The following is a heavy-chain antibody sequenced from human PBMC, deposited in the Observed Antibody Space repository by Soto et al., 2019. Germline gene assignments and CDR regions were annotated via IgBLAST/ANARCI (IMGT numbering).Heavy chain of an antibody. CDR2: TSYDGSYK. Sequence: GGSLRLSCVASGFIFSTYGMHWVRQAPGMGLEWVAATSYDGSYKYYADSVKGRFTVSRDNSKNTVYLEINSLTDEDTALYSCARDVTGGARLGQRSEYIDEWGRGTLVTVSS. CDR1: GFIFSTYG. D-gene: IGHD2-8*02. CDR3: ARDVTGGARLGQRSEYIDE. J-gene: IGHJ4*02. V-gene: IGHV3-30*03.